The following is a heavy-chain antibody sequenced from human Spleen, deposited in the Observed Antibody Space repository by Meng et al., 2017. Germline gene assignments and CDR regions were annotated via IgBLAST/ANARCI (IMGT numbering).Heavy chain of an antibody. CDR3: ARGRGGYYDYVWGSYRYTLYYFDY. Sequence: GSLRLSCTVSGGSISSYYWSWIRQPPGKGLEWIGEINHSGSTNYNPSLKSRVTISVDTSKNQFSLKLSSVTAADTAVYYCARGRGGYYDYVWGSYRYTLYYFDYWGQGTLVTVSS. CDR2: INHSGST. V-gene: IGHV4-34*01. CDR1: GGSISSYY. J-gene: IGHJ4*02. D-gene: IGHD3-16*02.